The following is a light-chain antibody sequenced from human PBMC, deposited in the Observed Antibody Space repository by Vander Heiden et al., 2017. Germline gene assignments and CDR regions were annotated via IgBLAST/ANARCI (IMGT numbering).Light chain of an antibody. CDR1: STDVGAYNY. V-gene: IGLV2-11*01. CDR3: SAFAGYDTYV. J-gene: IGLJ1*01. CDR2: DVS. Sequence: QSALTQPRSVSGSPGQSVTFSCTGTSTDVGAYNYVSWYQQYPGKAPKLMIYDVSKRPSGVPDRLSGSKSGNTASLTISGLQAEDEADYYCSAFAGYDTYVFGTGTQVTVL.